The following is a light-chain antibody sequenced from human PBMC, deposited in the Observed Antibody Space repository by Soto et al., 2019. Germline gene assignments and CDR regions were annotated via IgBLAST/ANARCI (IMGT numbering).Light chain of an antibody. V-gene: IGLV2-14*01. CDR2: DVS. CDR1: SSDVGAYNY. CDR3: YSYTSSSTYV. J-gene: IGLJ1*01. Sequence: QSALTQPASVSGSPGQSITISCTGTSSDVGAYNYVSWYQQHPAKVPKLMIYDVSNRPSGVSYRFSGSKSGNTVSLTISGLQAEDEADYYCYSYTSSSTYVFGTGTKVTVL.